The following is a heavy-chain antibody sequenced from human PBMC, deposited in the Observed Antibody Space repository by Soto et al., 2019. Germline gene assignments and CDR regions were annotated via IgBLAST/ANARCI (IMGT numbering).Heavy chain of an antibody. CDR2: ISSSSTI. CDR1: GFTFRSYS. CDR3: ARSSSGVAATDY. Sequence: GGSQTLSCAASGFTFRSYSMNWVRQAPGKGLEWVSYISSSSTIYYADSVKGRFTISRDNAKNSLYLQMNSLRDEDTAVYYCARSSSGVAATDYWGQGTLVTVSS. V-gene: IGHV3-48*02. D-gene: IGHD2-15*01. J-gene: IGHJ4*02.